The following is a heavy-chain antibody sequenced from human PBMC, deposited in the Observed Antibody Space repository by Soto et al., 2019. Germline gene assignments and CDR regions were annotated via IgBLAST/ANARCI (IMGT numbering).Heavy chain of an antibody. CDR1: GFTFSDYY. D-gene: IGHD6-13*01. CDR2: ISSSSSYT. Sequence: GGSLRLSCAASGFTFSDYYMNWIRQAPGKGLEWVSYISSSSSYTNYADSVKGRFTISRDNAKNSLYLQMNSLRAEDTAVYYCARDPNPIAAAGPFDYWGQGTLVTVSS. CDR3: ARDPNPIAAAGPFDY. V-gene: IGHV3-11*06. J-gene: IGHJ4*02.